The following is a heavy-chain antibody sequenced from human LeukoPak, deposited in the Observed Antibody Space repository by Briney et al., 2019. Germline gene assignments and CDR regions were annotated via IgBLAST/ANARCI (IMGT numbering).Heavy chain of an antibody. CDR3: ARDIGYCSSTSCYPYNWFDP. V-gene: IGHV4-39*07. J-gene: IGHJ5*02. CDR1: GGSISTSNYY. CDR2: IFYSGST. Sequence: SETLSLTCTVSGGSISTSNYYWGWIRQPPGKGLEWIGNIFYSGSTYYSPSLRSRVTISLDTSRNQFSLKLNSVTAADTAVYYCARDIGYCSSTSCYPYNWFDPWGQGTLVTVSS. D-gene: IGHD2-2*03.